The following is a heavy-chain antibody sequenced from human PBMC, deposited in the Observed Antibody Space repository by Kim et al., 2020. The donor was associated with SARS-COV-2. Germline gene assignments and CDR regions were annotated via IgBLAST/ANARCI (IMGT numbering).Heavy chain of an antibody. V-gene: IGHV1-3*01. J-gene: IGHJ4*02. CDR3: ARDGPTRNGGYYSDY. CDR1: GYTFTSNT. Sequence: ASVKVSCKPSGYTFTSNTLHWVRQAPGQGLEWMGWINVANGNRKYLQKFQDRLIITRDTSATTAYMELRSLTTEDTAVYYCARDGPTRNGGYYSDYWGQG. CDR2: INVANGNR. D-gene: IGHD2-8*01.